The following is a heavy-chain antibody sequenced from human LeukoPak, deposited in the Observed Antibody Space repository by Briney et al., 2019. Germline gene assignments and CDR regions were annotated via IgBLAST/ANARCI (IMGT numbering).Heavy chain of an antibody. CDR3: AKGAEEGVVITSVYYYYMDV. D-gene: IGHD3-22*01. V-gene: IGHV3-7*03. CDR2: IKQDGTEK. J-gene: IGHJ6*03. Sequence: PGGSLRLSCAASGFTFTTYWMSWVRQAPGKGLEWVANIKQDGTEKYYVDSVKGRFTISRDNSKNTLYLQMNSLRVEDTALYFCAKGAEEGVVITSVYYYYMDVWGKGTTVTISS. CDR1: GFTFTTYW.